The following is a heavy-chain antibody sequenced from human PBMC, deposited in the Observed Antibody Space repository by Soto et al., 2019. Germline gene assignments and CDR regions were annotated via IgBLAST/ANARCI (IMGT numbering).Heavy chain of an antibody. J-gene: IGHJ4*02. Sequence: PSGTLSLTCTVSGGTISSGDYHWTWIRQPPGKGLEGIGNIYNSGNIYYNPSLKSRVTISVDTSKNQFSLKLSSVTAADTAVYYCARHMELRFLEWWSIDYWGQGTLVNGSS. CDR2: IYNSGNI. V-gene: IGHV4-39*01. CDR3: ARHMELRFLEWWSIDY. D-gene: IGHD3-3*01. CDR1: GGTISSGDYH.